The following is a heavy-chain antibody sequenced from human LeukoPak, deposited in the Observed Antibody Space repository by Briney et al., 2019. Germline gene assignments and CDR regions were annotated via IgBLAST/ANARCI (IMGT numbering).Heavy chain of an antibody. CDR3: ARLFYGSGSYPYFDY. Sequence: GEPLKISCKGSGYSFTSYWIGWVRQMPGKGLEWMGIIYPGDSDTRYSPSFQGQVTISADKSISTAYLQWSSLKASDTAMYYCARLFYGSGSYPYFDYWGQGTLVTVSS. V-gene: IGHV5-51*01. J-gene: IGHJ4*02. D-gene: IGHD3-10*01. CDR2: IYPGDSDT. CDR1: GYSFTSYW.